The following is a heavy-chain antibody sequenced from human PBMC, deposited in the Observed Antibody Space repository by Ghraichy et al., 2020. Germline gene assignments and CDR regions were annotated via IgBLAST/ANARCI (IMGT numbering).Heavy chain of an antibody. Sequence: SETLSLTCAVYGGSFSGYYWSWIRQPPGKGLEWIGEINHSGSTNYNPSLKSRVTISVDTSKNQFSLKLSSVTAADTAVYYCARFPHYYDSSGFDYWGQGTLVTVSS. J-gene: IGHJ4*02. D-gene: IGHD3-22*01. CDR1: GGSFSGYY. CDR3: ARFPHYYDSSGFDY. V-gene: IGHV4-34*01. CDR2: INHSGST.